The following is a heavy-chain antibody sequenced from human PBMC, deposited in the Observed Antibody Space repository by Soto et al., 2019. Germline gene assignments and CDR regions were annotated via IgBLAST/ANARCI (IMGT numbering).Heavy chain of an antibody. CDR1: GGSISSYY. V-gene: IGHV4-59*01. Sequence: QVQLQESGPGLVKPSETLSLTCTVSGGSISSYYWSWIRQPPGKGLEWIGYIYYSGSTNYNPSLKSRVTISVDTSKNQFSRKLSSVTAADTAVYYCARDRRIAETSGGFDYWGQGTLVTVSS. CDR3: ARDRRIAETSGGFDY. D-gene: IGHD6-13*01. J-gene: IGHJ4*02. CDR2: IYYSGST.